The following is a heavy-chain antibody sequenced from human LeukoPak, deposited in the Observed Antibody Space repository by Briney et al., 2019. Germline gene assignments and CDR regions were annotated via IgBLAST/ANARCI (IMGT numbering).Heavy chain of an antibody. D-gene: IGHD6-6*01. Sequence: ASVKVSCKASGYTFTSYAMNWVRQAPGQGLEWMGWINTNTGNPTYAQGFTGRFVFSLDASVSTAYLQISSLKAEDTAVYYCARGRSIAARRYYYYGMDVWGQGTTVTVSS. CDR3: ARGRSIAARRYYYYGMDV. CDR2: INTNTGNP. CDR1: GYTFTSYA. V-gene: IGHV7-4-1*02. J-gene: IGHJ6*02.